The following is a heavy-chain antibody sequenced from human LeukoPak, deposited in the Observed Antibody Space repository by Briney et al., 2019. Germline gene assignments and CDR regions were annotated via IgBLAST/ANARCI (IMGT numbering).Heavy chain of an antibody. CDR1: GGSISSSSYY. J-gene: IGHJ4*02. V-gene: IGHV4-39*07. CDR2: IYYSGST. CDR3: ARAQEGPGGPDY. Sequence: PSETLSLTCTVSGGSISSSSYYWGWIRQPPGKGLEWIGSIYYSGSTYYNPSLKSRVTISVDTSKNQFSLKLSSVTAADTAVYYCARAQEGPGGPDYWGQGTLVTVSS. D-gene: IGHD2-2*01.